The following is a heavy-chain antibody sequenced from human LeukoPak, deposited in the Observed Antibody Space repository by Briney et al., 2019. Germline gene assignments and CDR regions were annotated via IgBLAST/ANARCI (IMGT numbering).Heavy chain of an antibody. V-gene: IGHV3-23*01. CDR3: VRGEKASSGWTAFDI. Sequence: GGTLRLSCAASGFTFSSYGMSWVRQAPGKGLEWVSAISGSGGSTYYADSVKGRSTISRDNSKNTLYLQMNSLRAEDTAVYYCVRGEKASSGWTAFDIWGQGTLVTVSS. J-gene: IGHJ3*02. D-gene: IGHD6-19*01. CDR2: ISGSGGST. CDR1: GFTFSSYG.